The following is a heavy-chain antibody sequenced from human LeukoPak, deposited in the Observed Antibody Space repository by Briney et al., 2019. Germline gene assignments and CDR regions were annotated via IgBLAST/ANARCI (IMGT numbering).Heavy chain of an antibody. D-gene: IGHD3-22*01. Sequence: SVKVSCKASGGTFSSHAISWVRQAPGQGLEWMGGIIPIFGTANYAQKFQGRVTITTDESTSTAYMELSSLRSEDTAVYYCASSIDYYDSSYFDYWGQGTLVTVSS. CDR2: IIPIFGTA. CDR3: ASSIDYYDSSYFDY. CDR1: GGTFSSHA. V-gene: IGHV1-69*05. J-gene: IGHJ4*02.